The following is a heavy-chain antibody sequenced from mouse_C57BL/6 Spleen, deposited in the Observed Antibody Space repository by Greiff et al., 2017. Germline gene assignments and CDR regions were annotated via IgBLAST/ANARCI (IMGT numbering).Heavy chain of an antibody. V-gene: IGHV1-85*01. CDR3: ARLPRYDYYAMDY. J-gene: IGHJ4*01. CDR2: IYPRDGST. CDR1: GYTFTSYD. Sequence: VQLQQSGPELVKPGASVKLSCKASGYTFTSYDINWVKQRPGQGLEWIGWIYPRDGSTKYNEKFKGKATLTVDTSSSTAYMELHSLTSEDSAVYFCARLPRYDYYAMDYWGQGTSVTVSS.